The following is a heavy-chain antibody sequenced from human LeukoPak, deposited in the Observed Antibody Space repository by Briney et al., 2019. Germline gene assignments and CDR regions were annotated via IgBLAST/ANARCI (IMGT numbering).Heavy chain of an antibody. CDR1: GYTFSSYG. Sequence: SVTVSCMASGYTFSSYGITWLRQAPGQGLDWMGWISADNGHTDYIQKLQGRVTMTTDTSTSTAYTELRSLRSDDTAVYYCARRGYNYDYYFDYWGQGTLVTVSS. J-gene: IGHJ4*02. V-gene: IGHV1-18*01. CDR2: ISADNGHT. D-gene: IGHD5-18*01. CDR3: ARRGYNYDYYFDY.